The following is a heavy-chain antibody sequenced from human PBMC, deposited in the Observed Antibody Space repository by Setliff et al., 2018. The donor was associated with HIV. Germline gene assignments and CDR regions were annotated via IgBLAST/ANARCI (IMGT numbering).Heavy chain of an antibody. D-gene: IGHD1-26*01. V-gene: IGHV3-21*03. CDR1: EFTFSSSS. CDR2: ISSSVSYI. Sequence: PGGSLRLSCAASEFTFSSSSMNWVRQAPGKGLEWVSSISSSVSYIYYADSVKGRFTISRDDSKSIAYLQMNSLKTEDAAVYYCTRDGIPRPSGWELPPMDYWGQGTLVTVS. J-gene: IGHJ4*02. CDR3: TRDGIPRPSGWELPPMDY.